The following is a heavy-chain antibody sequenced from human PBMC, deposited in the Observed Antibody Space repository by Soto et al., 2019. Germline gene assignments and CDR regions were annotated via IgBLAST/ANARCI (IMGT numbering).Heavy chain of an antibody. Sequence: EVQLVESGGGLVQPGGSLRLSCAASGITLSAYWMHWVRQVPGQGLVWVSRISTDGRSTTYADSVKGRFTISRDNGKNTLYLQMNNLRAEDTAVYYCARAPITMVSPPLHYWGQGALVTVSS. CDR2: ISTDGRST. CDR1: GITLSAYW. D-gene: IGHD3-10*01. V-gene: IGHV3-74*01. J-gene: IGHJ4*02. CDR3: ARAPITMVSPPLHY.